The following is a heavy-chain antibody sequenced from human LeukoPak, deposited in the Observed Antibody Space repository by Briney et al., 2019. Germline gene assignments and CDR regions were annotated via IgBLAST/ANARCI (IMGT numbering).Heavy chain of an antibody. CDR2: ISYDGSNK. D-gene: IGHD2-2*01. V-gene: IGHV3-30-3*01. J-gene: IGHJ4*02. Sequence: GGSLRLSCAASGFTFSSYAMHWVRQAPGKGLEWVAVISYDGSNKYYADSVKGRFTISRDNSKNTLYLQMNSLRAEDTAVYYCARLVVPAAGDYWGQGTLVTVSS. CDR3: ARLVVPAAGDY. CDR1: GFTFSSYA.